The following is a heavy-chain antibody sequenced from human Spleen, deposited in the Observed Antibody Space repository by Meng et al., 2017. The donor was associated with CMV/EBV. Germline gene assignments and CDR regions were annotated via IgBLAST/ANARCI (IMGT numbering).Heavy chain of an antibody. V-gene: IGHV1-18*01. CDR3: ARDCSRTGCYGMDV. CDR1: GYTFSYYG. D-gene: IGHD2-2*01. CDR2: ISLHKGKR. Sequence: ASVKVSCKASGYTFSYYGISWVRQAPGQGLEWMGWISLHKGKRKHVQKFQGRVAMTTDTPTDTAYIELMNLRYDDTAIYFCARDCSRTGCYGMDVWGQGTTVTVSS. J-gene: IGHJ6*02.